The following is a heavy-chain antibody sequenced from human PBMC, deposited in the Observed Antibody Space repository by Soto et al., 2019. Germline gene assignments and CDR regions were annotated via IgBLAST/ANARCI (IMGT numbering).Heavy chain of an antibody. D-gene: IGHD5-18*01. Sequence: QVQLVQSGAEVKKPGASVKVSCKASGYTFTNYAMHWVRQAPGQRLEWMGWINAGNGNTKYSQKFQGRVTITRDTSASTAYMELSSLRSEDTAVYYCARAWGYSYGSVHWGQGTLVTVSS. V-gene: IGHV1-3*01. CDR3: ARAWGYSYGSVH. CDR1: GYTFTNYA. J-gene: IGHJ4*02. CDR2: INAGNGNT.